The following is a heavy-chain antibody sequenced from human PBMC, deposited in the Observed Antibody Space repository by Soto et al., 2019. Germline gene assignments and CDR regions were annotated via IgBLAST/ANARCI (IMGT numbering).Heavy chain of an antibody. Sequence: PGGSLRLSCAASGFTFSSYSMNWVRQAPGKGLEWVSYISSSSSTIYYADSVKGRFTISRDNAKNSLYLQMNSLRAEDTAVYYCARDQFLEWLFVPGYYMDVWGKGTTVTVSS. V-gene: IGHV3-48*01. J-gene: IGHJ6*03. CDR2: ISSSSSTI. D-gene: IGHD3-3*01. CDR1: GFTFSSYS. CDR3: ARDQFLEWLFVPGYYMDV.